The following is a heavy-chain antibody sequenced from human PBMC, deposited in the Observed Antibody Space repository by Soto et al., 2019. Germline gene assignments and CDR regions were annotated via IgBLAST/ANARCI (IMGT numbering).Heavy chain of an antibody. CDR2: ISSNGVGT. D-gene: IGHD6-6*01. J-gene: IGHJ6*03. V-gene: IGHV3-64*01. CDR1: GFTLSGYA. CDR3: ARRARPDFYYMDV. Sequence: GGSLRLSCAASGFTLSGYAMDWVRQASGKGLEYVSGISSNGVGTYYANSVQGRFTISRDNSKNTVYLQMGSLRPEDMAVYYCARRARPDFYYMDVWGKGTTVTVSS.